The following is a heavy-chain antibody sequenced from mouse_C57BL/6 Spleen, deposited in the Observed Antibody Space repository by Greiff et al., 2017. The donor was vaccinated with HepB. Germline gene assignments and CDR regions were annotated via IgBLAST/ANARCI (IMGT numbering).Heavy chain of an antibody. J-gene: IGHJ4*01. V-gene: IGHV5-4*03. CDR1: GFTFSSYA. D-gene: IGHD2-5*01. CDR2: ISDGGSYT. Sequence: EVKLEESGGGLVKPGGSLKLSCAASGFTFSSYAMSWVRQTPEKRLEWVATISDGGSYTYYPDNVKGRFTISRDNAKNNLYLQMSHLKSEDTAMYYCARGVYYSNSYYYAMDYWGQGTSVTVSS. CDR3: ARGVYYSNSYYYAMDY.